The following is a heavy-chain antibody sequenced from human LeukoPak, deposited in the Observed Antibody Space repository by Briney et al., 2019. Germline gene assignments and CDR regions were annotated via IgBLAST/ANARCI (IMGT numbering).Heavy chain of an antibody. CDR1: GFTFSNYG. CDR2: ISFDGSYK. CDR3: ARESYDYVWGSYRHDAFDI. D-gene: IGHD3-16*02. J-gene: IGHJ3*02. V-gene: IGHV3-30*03. Sequence: GGSLRLSCAASGFTFSNYGMHWVRQAPGKGLEWVAVISFDGSYKYYADSVKGRFTISRDNSKNSLYLQMNSLRAEDTAVYYCARESYDYVWGSYRHDAFDIWGQGTMVTVSS.